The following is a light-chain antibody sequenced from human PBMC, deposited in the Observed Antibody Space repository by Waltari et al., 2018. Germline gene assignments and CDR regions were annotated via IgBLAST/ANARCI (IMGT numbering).Light chain of an antibody. CDR1: SSDVGSYNS. J-gene: IGLJ3*02. CDR3: SSQSSDNVVL. V-gene: IGLV2-14*03. Sequence: QSALTQPASVSGSPGQSITISCTGTSSDVGSYNSVSWYQDHPGQGPKVILYDVSARPSGVSARLSGYKSGNTAALTISGLQAEDEADYYCSSQSSDNVVLFGGGTKVTVL. CDR2: DVS.